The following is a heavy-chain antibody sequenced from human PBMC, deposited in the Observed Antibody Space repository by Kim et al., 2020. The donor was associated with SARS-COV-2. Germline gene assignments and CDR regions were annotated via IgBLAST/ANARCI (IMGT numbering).Heavy chain of an antibody. CDR3: AKDGSSTSCYDCYYYYGMDV. J-gene: IGHJ6*02. CDR2: ISYDGSNK. CDR1: GFTFSSYG. V-gene: IGHV3-30*18. D-gene: IGHD2-2*01. Sequence: GGSLRLSCAASGFTFSSYGMHWVRQAPGKGLEWVAVISYDGSNKYYADSVKGRFTISRDNSKNTLYLQMNSLRAEDTAVYYCAKDGSSTSCYDCYYYYGMDVWGQGTTVTVSS.